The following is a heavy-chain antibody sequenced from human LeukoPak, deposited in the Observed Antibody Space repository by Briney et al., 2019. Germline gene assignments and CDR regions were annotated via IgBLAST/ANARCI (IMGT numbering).Heavy chain of an antibody. D-gene: IGHD5-18*01. CDR3: ARDMRIGHIAMVFDY. Sequence: SETLSLTCTVSGGSISSYYWSWIRQPAGKGLEWIGYIYYSGSTNYNPSLKSRVTISVDTSKNQFSLKLSSVTAADTAVYYCARDMRIGHIAMVFDYWGQGTLVTVSS. CDR1: GGSISSYY. CDR2: IYYSGST. V-gene: IGHV4-59*01. J-gene: IGHJ4*02.